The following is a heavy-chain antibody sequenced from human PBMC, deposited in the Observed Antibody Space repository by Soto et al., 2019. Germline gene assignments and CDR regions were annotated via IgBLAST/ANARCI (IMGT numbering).Heavy chain of an antibody. J-gene: IGHJ4*02. Sequence: VELQQSGPGLIRTWETLSLNSSVSGMSISSYYWSWIRQSPGKGLEWIGYIYYNGNTNYNPALKSRVTISADTSKNQFSLRLSSVTSADTAVYYCARTEYLQAFDFWGQGTLVTVSS. D-gene: IGHD1-1*01. CDR1: GMSISSYY. CDR3: ARTEYLQAFDF. V-gene: IGHV4-59*01. CDR2: IYYNGNT.